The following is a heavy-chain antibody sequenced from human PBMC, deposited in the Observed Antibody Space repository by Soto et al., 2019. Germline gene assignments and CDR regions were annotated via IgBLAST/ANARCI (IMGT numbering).Heavy chain of an antibody. V-gene: IGHV1-69*01. D-gene: IGHD7-27*01. CDR1: GGTFSSYA. CDR3: ARGLGIPTPVFDY. CDR2: IIPIFGTA. J-gene: IGHJ4*02. Sequence: QVQLVQSGAEVKKPGSSVKVSCKASGGTFSSYAISWVRQAPGQGLEWMGGIIPIFGTANYAQKFQGRVTITGGESPSPAYMELSRLRSEDPAVYYLARGLGIPTPVFDYWGQGTLGTVSS.